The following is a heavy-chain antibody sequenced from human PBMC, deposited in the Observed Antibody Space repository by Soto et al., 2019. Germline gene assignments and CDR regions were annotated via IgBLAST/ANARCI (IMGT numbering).Heavy chain of an antibody. D-gene: IGHD4-17*01. V-gene: IGHV4-59*08. CDR3: TRRGYGDYGNWLDP. CDR1: GDSINRYY. CDR2: MYYSGRT. J-gene: IGHJ5*02. Sequence: SETLSLTCTFSGDSINRYYWNWIRQPPGKGLEWIGSMYYSGRTNYNPSLKSRVTMSVDTSSNQFSLKLTSVTAADTAVYYCTRRGYGDYGNWLDPWGQGTLVTVSS.